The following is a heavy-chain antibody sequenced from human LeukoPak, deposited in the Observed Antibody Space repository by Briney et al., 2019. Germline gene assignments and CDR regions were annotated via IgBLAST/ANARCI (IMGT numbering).Heavy chain of an antibody. J-gene: IGHJ4*02. CDR1: GGSISSSY. Sequence: SETLSLTCTVPGGSISSSYWSWIRQPPGKGLEWIGYIYYSGSTSYNPSLKSRVTISLDTSKNQFSLKLSSVTAADTAVYYCARGPKGHFDYWGQGTLVTVSS. CDR3: ARGPKGHFDY. V-gene: IGHV4-59*01. CDR2: IYYSGST.